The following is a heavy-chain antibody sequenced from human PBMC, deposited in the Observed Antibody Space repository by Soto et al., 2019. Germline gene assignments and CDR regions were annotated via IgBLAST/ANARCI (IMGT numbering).Heavy chain of an antibody. Sequence: SETLSLTCTVSGGSISSYYWSWIRQPAGKGLEWIGRIYTGGSTNYNPSPKSRVTMSIDTSKNQFFLKPTSVAAADTAVYYCAREQGGFGEFSRDYCYQGTLVTVPS. CDR1: GGSISSYY. CDR2: IYTGGST. CDR3: AREQGGFGEFSRDY. D-gene: IGHD3-10*01. J-gene: IGHJ4*02. V-gene: IGHV4-4*07.